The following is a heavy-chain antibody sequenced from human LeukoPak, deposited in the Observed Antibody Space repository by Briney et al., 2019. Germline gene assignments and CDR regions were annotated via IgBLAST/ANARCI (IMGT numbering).Heavy chain of an antibody. CDR2: ISGSGGST. V-gene: IGHV3-23*01. CDR3: VKAKGTFGVVIPHYFDY. J-gene: IGHJ4*02. D-gene: IGHD3-3*01. CDR1: GFTFSSYA. Sequence: PGGSLRLSCAASGFTFSSYAMSWVRQAPGKGLEWVSAISGSGGSTYYADSVKGRFTISRDNSKNTLYLQMNSLRAEDTAVYYCVKAKGTFGVVIPHYFDYWGQGTLVTVSS.